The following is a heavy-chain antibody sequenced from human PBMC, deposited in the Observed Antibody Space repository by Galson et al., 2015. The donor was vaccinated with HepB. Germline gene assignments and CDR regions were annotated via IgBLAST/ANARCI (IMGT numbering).Heavy chain of an antibody. Sequence: SLRLSCAASGFTFSSYAMHWVRQAPGKGLEWVAVISYDGSNKYYADSVKGRFTISRDNSKNTLYLQMNSLRAEDTAVYYCAREAQYCYDSSGYYYYYYGMDVWGQGTTVTVSS. J-gene: IGHJ6*02. V-gene: IGHV3-30*04. D-gene: IGHD3-22*01. CDR2: ISYDGSNK. CDR3: AREAQYCYDSSGYYYYYYGMDV. CDR1: GFTFSSYA.